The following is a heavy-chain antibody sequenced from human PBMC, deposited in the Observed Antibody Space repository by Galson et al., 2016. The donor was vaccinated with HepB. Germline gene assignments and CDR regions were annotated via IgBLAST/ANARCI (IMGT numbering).Heavy chain of an antibody. CDR3: ARDTVYNFTDGEGMDV. CDR2: ISPYNGQR. V-gene: IGHV1-18*01. D-gene: IGHD1-20*01. Sequence: SVKVSCKASGYTFTNYGINWVRQAPGHGLEWMAWISPYNGQRSFEEKFQYRVTMTTDTSTTTAYMALRGLRADDTAVYYCARDTVYNFTDGEGMDVWGQGTTVTVSS. CDR1: GYTFTNYG. J-gene: IGHJ6*02.